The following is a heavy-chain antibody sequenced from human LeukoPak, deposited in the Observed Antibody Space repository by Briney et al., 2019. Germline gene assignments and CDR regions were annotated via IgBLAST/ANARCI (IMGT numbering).Heavy chain of an antibody. V-gene: IGHV4-59*01. CDR1: GGSISSYY. CDR3: AADNRGGYGHY. Sequence: SETLSLTCIVSGGSISSYYWSWIRQPPGKGLEWIGYIFYSGSTNYNPSLKSRVTISVDTSKNQFSLKLRSVTAADTAVYYCAADNRGGYGHYWDQGTLVTVSS. J-gene: IGHJ4*02. D-gene: IGHD6-19*01. CDR2: IFYSGST.